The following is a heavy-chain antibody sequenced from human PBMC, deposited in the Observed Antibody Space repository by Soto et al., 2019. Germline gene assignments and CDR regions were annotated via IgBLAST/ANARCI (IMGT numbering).Heavy chain of an antibody. J-gene: IGHJ6*02. V-gene: IGHV1-69*12. D-gene: IGHD5-18*01. CDR2: IIPILGTA. Sequence: QVQLVQSGAEVKKPGSSVKVSCKASGGTFSSYAISWVRQAPGQGLEWMGGIIPILGTANYAQKFRGRVTLTADQSTSTAYREGSSLSSEDTAVYYCAIDDVDTAMPYGMDVWGQGTTVTVSS. CDR1: GGTFSSYA. CDR3: AIDDVDTAMPYGMDV.